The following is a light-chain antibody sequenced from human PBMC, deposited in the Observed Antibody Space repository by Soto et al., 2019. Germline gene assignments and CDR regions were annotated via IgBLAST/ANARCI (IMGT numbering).Light chain of an antibody. CDR3: QQHNNWPPWT. CDR1: QSVSSN. Sequence: EIVMTQSPATLSVSPGETGTLSCRASQSVSSNLAWYQQKPGQAPRLLMYGASTRATGIPDRFSGSGSGTEFTLTISSLQSEDFALYYCQQHNNWPPWTFGQGTKVEIK. CDR2: GAS. V-gene: IGKV3-15*01. J-gene: IGKJ1*01.